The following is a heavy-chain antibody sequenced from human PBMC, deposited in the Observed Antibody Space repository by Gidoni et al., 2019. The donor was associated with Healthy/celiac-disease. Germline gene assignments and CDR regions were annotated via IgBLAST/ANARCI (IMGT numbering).Heavy chain of an antibody. Sequence: QVQLVESGGGVVQPGRSLRLSCAASGFTFSSYGMHWVLQAPGKGLEWVAVIWYDGSNKYYAESVKGRFTIARDNSKNTMYLQMNSLRAEDTAVYYCARERQWGEYCSSTSCYRYYYGMDVWGQGTTVTVSS. CDR3: ARERQWGEYCSSTSCYRYYYGMDV. CDR1: GFTFSSYG. V-gene: IGHV3-33*01. J-gene: IGHJ6*02. CDR2: IWYDGSNK. D-gene: IGHD2-2*01.